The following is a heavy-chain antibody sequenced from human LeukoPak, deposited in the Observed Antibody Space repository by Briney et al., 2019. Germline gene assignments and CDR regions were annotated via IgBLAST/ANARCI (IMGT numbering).Heavy chain of an antibody. D-gene: IGHD2-8*01. CDR1: GYTFIDYY. J-gene: IGHJ4*02. CDR2: ISPYSGGT. CDR3: VRGGGTYCTNGICYYFDY. Sequence: ASVKVSCKASGYTFIDYYIHWVRQAPGQGLEWMGWISPYSGGTNYAQKFQGRVTMTKDTSISTAYMELSRLRSDDTAVYSCVRGGGTYCTNGICYYFDYWGQGTLVTVSS. V-gene: IGHV1-2*02.